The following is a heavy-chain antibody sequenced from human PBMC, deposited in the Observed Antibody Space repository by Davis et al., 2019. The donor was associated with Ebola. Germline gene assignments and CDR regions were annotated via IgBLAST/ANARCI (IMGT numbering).Heavy chain of an antibody. CDR1: GFTFSSYA. J-gene: IGHJ6*04. CDR3: AKGGSGWPSDYSYGMGV. D-gene: IGHD6-19*01. Sequence: GGSLRLSCSASGFTFSSYAMHWVRQAPGKGLEWVAVIWYDGSNKYYADSVKGRFTISRDNSKNTLYLQMNSLRVEDTAVYYCAKGGSGWPSDYSYGMGVWGKGTTVTVSS. V-gene: IGHV3-33*06. CDR2: IWYDGSNK.